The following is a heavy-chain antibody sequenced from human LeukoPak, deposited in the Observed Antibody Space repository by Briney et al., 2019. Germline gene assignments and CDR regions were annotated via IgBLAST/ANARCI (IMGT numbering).Heavy chain of an antibody. CDR2: INPNSGGT. Sequence: ASVKVSCKASGYTFTGYYMHWVRQAPGQGLEWMGWINPNSGGTNYAQKFQGRVTMTRDTSIGTAYMELSRLRSDDTAVYYCARNTRITMIVDGWFDPWGQGTLVTVSS. V-gene: IGHV1-2*02. CDR1: GYTFTGYY. CDR3: ARNTRITMIVDGWFDP. J-gene: IGHJ5*02. D-gene: IGHD3-22*01.